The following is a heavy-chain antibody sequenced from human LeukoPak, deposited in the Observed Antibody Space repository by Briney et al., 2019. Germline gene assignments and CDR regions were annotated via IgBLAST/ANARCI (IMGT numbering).Heavy chain of an antibody. Sequence: PGGSLRLSCAASGFTFSSYAMSWVRQSPGKGLNRVSAISGSGGSTYYADSVKGRFTISRDNAKNSLSLLMNSLRAEDTAVYYCARDGGSGILDWGQGTLATVSS. J-gene: IGHJ4*02. D-gene: IGHD3-10*01. CDR1: GFTFSSYA. CDR2: ISGSGGST. CDR3: ARDGGSGILD. V-gene: IGHV3-23*01.